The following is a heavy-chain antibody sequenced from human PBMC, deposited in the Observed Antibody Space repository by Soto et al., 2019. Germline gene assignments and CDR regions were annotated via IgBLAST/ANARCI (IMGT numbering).Heavy chain of an antibody. V-gene: IGHV4-61*01. D-gene: IGHD2-2*02. CDR1: GGSVSSGSYC. J-gene: IGHJ6*02. CDR3: ARLPNVHKYPMDV. Sequence: SETLSLTCTVSGGSVSSGSYCWSWIRQPPGKGLEWIGYIYYTGSTNYNPSLKSRVTISVDTSKNRFSLKLSSVTAADTAVYYCARLPNVHKYPMDVWGQGTTVTVSS. CDR2: IYYTGST.